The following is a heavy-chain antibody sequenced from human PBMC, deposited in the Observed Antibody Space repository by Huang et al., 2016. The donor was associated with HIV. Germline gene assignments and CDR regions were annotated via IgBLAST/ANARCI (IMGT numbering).Heavy chain of an antibody. CDR2: MYNSGSP. D-gene: IGHD3-3*01. V-gene: IGHV4-39*01. CDR3: VRHRPNYDFWSGYYPYFDD. J-gene: IGHJ4*02. Sequence: QVQLQESGRGLVKPSETLSLTCTVSGGSIRSSFYYWGWIRQSPGKGLEWMGSMYNSGSPYYNPTIKSRVTISAETDNSQFSLKLTSVTAADSAVYYCVRHRPNYDFWSGYYPYFDDWGQGTLVTVSS. CDR1: GGSIRSSFYY.